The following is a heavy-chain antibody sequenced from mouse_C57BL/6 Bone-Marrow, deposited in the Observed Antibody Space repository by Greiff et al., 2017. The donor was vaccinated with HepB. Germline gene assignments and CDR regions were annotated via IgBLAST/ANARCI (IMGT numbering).Heavy chain of an antibody. D-gene: IGHD1-1*01. CDR3: ARHGRNLLLPFAY. CDR2: ISNGGGST. CDR1: GFTFSDYY. J-gene: IGHJ3*01. V-gene: IGHV5-12*01. Sequence: EVQRVESGGGLVQPGGSLKLSCAASGFTFSDYYMYWVRQTPEKRLEWVAYISNGGGSTYYPDTVKGRFTISRDNAKNTLYLQMSRLKSEDTAMYYCARHGRNLLLPFAYWGQGTLVTVSA.